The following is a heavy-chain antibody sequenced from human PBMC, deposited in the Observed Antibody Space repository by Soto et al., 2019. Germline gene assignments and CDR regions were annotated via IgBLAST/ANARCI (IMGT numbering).Heavy chain of an antibody. D-gene: IGHD1-20*01. CDR3: ARQDNWNGGWFDP. Sequence: PGGSLRLSCAASGFTFSSYWMHWVRQAPGKKLEYVSGISTHGGSTYYANSVKGRFTISRDNSKNTLYLQMNSLRAEDTAVYYCARQDNWNGGWFDPWGQGTLVTVSS. CDR1: GFTFSSYW. CDR2: ISTHGGST. V-gene: IGHV3-64*01. J-gene: IGHJ5*02.